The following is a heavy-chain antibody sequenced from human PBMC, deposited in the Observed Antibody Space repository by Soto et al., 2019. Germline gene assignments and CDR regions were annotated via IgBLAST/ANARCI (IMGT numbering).Heavy chain of an antibody. CDR1: GYTFTTYY. Sequence: ASVKVSCKASGYTFTTYYMHWVRQAPGQGLEWMGLINSSGTSTSYAQKFQGRVTMTWDTSTSTVYMELSSLRSEDTAVYYCAPVALPSAWYYFDYWGQATLVTVSS. CDR3: APVALPSAWYYFDY. D-gene: IGHD6-19*01. J-gene: IGHJ4*02. CDR2: INSSGTST. V-gene: IGHV1-46*01.